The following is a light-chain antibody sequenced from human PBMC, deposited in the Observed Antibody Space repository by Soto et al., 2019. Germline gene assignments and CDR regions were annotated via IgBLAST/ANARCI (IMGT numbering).Light chain of an antibody. CDR3: QQSYSRMT. V-gene: IGKV1-6*01. Sequence: AIQMTQSPSSLSASVGDRVTITCRASQGIRNDLGWYQQKPGKAPKLLIYAASSLQSGVPSRFSGSGSGTDFTLTISSLQPEDFATYYCQQSYSRMTFGQGTKVDIK. CDR1: QGIRND. J-gene: IGKJ1*01. CDR2: AAS.